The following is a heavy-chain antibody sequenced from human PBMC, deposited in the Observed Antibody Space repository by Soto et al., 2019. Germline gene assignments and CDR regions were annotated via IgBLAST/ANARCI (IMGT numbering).Heavy chain of an antibody. V-gene: IGHV4-34*01. D-gene: IGHD2-8*02. Sequence: QVQLQQWGAGLLKPSETLSLTCAVYGGSFSGYYWTWIRQPPGTVLEWIGEINHSGSTNYNPSLKSRVTISVDTSKNQFSLKRTSVTAADTAVYYCARDKITGLFDYWGQGTLVTVSS. CDR1: GGSFSGYY. CDR3: ARDKITGLFDY. J-gene: IGHJ4*02. CDR2: INHSGST.